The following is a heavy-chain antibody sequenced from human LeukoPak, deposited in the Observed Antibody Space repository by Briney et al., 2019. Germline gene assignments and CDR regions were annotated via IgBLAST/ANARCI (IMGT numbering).Heavy chain of an antibody. D-gene: IGHD3-3*01. CDR3: ARSKGSLFGVVTTNYYSYYMDV. Sequence: GASVKVSCKASGGTFSSYAISWVRQAPGQGLEWMGGIIPIFGTANYAQKFQGRVTITTDESTSTAYMELSRLRSEYTAGYYCARSKGSLFGVVTTNYYSYYMDVWGKGTTVTVSS. V-gene: IGHV1-69*05. CDR2: IIPIFGTA. J-gene: IGHJ6*03. CDR1: GGTFSSYA.